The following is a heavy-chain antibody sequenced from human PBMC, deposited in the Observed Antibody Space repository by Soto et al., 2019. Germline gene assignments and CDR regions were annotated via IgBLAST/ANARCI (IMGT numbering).Heavy chain of an antibody. D-gene: IGHD4-17*01. V-gene: IGHV4-4*02. Sequence: PSETLSLTCPVSGGSISSSNWWSWVRQPPGKGLEWIGEIYHSGSTNYNPSLKSRVTISVDKSKNQFSLKLSSVTAADTAVYYCARSDDYGDSYNWFDPWGQGTLVTVSS. CDR1: GGSISSSNW. CDR3: ARSDDYGDSYNWFDP. CDR2: IYHSGST. J-gene: IGHJ5*02.